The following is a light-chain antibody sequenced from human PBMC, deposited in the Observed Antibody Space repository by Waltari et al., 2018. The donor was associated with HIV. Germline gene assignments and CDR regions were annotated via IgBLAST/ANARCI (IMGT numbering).Light chain of an antibody. CDR2: YDG. CDR1: NIGSKG. V-gene: IGLV3-21*01. CDR3: QMWESGSDHPGV. Sequence: SSVVTQPPSVSVAPGKTATITCGGSNIGSKGVHWYQKKPGQAPLLGIDYDGDRPSGSPERCSGSKSGNTSTLTISRVEVGDEADYYCQMWESGSDHPGVFGAGTKVTVL. J-gene: IGLJ1*01.